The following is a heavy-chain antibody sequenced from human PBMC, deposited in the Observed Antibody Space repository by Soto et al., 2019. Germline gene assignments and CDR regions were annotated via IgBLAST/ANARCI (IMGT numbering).Heavy chain of an antibody. Sequence: EVQLLESGGGLVQPGGSLRLSCAASGFTFSSYAMSWVRQAPGKGLEWVSVISGSGGSTYFADSVKGRFTISRDNSKNTLFLQMNSLRAEETAVYYWAKGGCSGGSCHSSAFYYYYAMDVWGKGPTVTVSS. V-gene: IGHV3-23*01. CDR2: ISGSGGST. CDR1: GFTFSSYA. D-gene: IGHD2-15*01. J-gene: IGHJ6*04. CDR3: AKGGCSGGSCHSSAFYYYYAMDV.